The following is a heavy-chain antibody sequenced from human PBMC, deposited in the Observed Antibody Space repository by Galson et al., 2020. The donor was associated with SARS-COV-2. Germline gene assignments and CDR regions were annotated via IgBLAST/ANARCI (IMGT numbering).Heavy chain of an antibody. Sequence: ASETLSLTCAVSVGSFSSANWWTWVRQPPGKGLEWIGEIYHSGKTRYSASLQSRVTISGDRSKNQFSLELRSVTAADTAVYFCARVMNRGVIRGYSLDVWGRGTTVIVS. D-gene: IGHD3-10*01. CDR1: VGSFSSANW. CDR2: IYHSGKT. J-gene: IGHJ6*02. V-gene: IGHV4-4*02. CDR3: ARVMNRGVIRGYSLDV.